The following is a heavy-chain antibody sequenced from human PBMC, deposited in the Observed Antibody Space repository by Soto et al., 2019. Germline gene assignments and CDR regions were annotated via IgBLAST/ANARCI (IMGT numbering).Heavy chain of an antibody. V-gene: IGHV4-39*01. CDR2: IYYSGST. CDR1: GGSISSSSYY. CDR3: ARIEWFGEFDFDY. Sequence: TSETLSLTCTVSGGSISSSSYYWGWIRQPPGKGLEWIGSIYYSGSTYYNPSLKSRVTISVDTSKNQFSLKLSSVTAADTAVYYCARIEWFGEFDFDYWGQGTLVTVSS. J-gene: IGHJ4*02. D-gene: IGHD3-10*01.